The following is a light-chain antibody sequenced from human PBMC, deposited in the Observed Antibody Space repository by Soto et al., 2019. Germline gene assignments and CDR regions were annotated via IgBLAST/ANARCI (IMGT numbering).Light chain of an antibody. V-gene: IGKV3-20*01. Sequence: EFVLTQSPCTLSLSPGERATLSSRASQSVSSSYLAWYQQKPGQAPRLLFYGASSRATGIPDRFSGSGSGTDFTLTISRLEPEVFAVYYCQHYGSSTMYTFGQGTKLEIK. CDR2: GAS. CDR3: QHYGSSTMYT. J-gene: IGKJ2*01. CDR1: QSVSSSY.